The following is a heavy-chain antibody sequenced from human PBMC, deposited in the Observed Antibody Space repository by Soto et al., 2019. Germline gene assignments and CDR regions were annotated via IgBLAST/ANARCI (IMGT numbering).Heavy chain of an antibody. CDR1: GFTFSSSA. Sequence: EVQLLESGGGLVQPGGSLRLSCAASGFTFSSSAMSWVRQAPGKGLEWVSAISGSGGSTYYADSVKGRFTISRDNSKNTLYLQMNSLRAEDTAVYYCAKEVMITFGGVIAADYWGQGTLVTVSS. CDR2: ISGSGGST. V-gene: IGHV3-23*01. CDR3: AKEVMITFGGVIAADY. J-gene: IGHJ4*02. D-gene: IGHD3-16*02.